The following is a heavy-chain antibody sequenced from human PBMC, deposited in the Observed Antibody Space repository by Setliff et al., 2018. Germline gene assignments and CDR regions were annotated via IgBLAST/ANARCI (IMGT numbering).Heavy chain of an antibody. CDR2: IYPGDSDT. V-gene: IGHV5-51*01. Sequence: PGESLKISCKGSGYTFTTNWIAWVRQMPGKGLEWMGIIYPGDSDTRYSPSFQGQVTISADRSISTAYLQWSSLKASDTAIYYCARRAVTAEYFQHWGHGTLVTVSS. D-gene: IGHD4-17*01. CDR1: GYTFTTNW. CDR3: ARRAVTAEYFQH. J-gene: IGHJ1*01.